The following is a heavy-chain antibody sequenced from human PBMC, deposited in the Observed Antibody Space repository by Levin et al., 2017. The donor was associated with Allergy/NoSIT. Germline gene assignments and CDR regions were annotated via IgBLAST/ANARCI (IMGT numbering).Heavy chain of an antibody. J-gene: IGHJ4*02. CDR2: IDPSDSYT. CDR3: ASPKRDGYNFRED. D-gene: IGHD5-24*01. Sequence: ASVKVSCKGSGYSFTSYWISWVRQMPGKGLEWMGRIDPSDSYTNYSPSFQGHVTISADKSISTAYLQWSSLKASDTAMYYCASPKRDGYNFREDWGQGTLVTVSS. V-gene: IGHV5-10-1*01. CDR1: GYSFTSYW.